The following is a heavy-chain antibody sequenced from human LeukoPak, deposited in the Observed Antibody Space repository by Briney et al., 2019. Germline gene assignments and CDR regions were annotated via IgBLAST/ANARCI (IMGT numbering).Heavy chain of an antibody. CDR2: ISSDGSNK. CDR1: GFTFSSYG. Sequence: GGSLRLSCAASGFTFSSYGMHWVRQAPGKGLEWVAVISSDGSNKYYADSVKGRFTISRDNSKNTLYLQMNSLRAEDTAVYYCARAYSRTWLVDYWGQGTLVTVSS. CDR3: ARAYSRTWLVDY. D-gene: IGHD6-19*01. J-gene: IGHJ4*02. V-gene: IGHV3-30*03.